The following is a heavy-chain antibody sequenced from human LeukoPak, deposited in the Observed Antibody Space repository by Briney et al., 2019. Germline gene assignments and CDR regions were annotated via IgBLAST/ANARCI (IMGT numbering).Heavy chain of an antibody. D-gene: IGHD2-15*01. V-gene: IGHV3-23*01. Sequence: GGSLRLSCAASGFTISSYAKSWVRQAPGKGLECVSAITGSGGSTYYADSVKGRFTISRDNSKNTLYLQMNSLRAEDSAVYYCANARKFGCSGGSCYGIDYWGQGTLVTVSS. J-gene: IGHJ4*02. CDR3: ANARKFGCSGGSCYGIDY. CDR1: GFTISSYA. CDR2: ITGSGGST.